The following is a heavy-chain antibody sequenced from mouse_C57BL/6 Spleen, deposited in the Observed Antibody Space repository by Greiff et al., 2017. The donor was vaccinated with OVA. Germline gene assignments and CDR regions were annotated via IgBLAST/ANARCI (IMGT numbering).Heavy chain of an antibody. J-gene: IGHJ4*01. D-gene: IGHD3-3*01. CDR3: ARRGPGGAMDY. V-gene: IGHV1-69*01. Sequence: QVQLQQSGAELMKPGASVKLSCKATGYTFTGYWMHWVKQRPGQGLEWIGEIDPSDSYTNYNQKFKGKSTLTVDKSSSTAYMQLSSLTSEDSAVYYCARRGPGGAMDYWGQGTSVTVSS. CDR2: IDPSDSYT. CDR1: GYTFTGYW.